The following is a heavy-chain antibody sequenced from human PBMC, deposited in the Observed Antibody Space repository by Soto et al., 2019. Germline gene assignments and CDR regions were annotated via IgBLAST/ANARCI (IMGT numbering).Heavy chain of an antibody. Sequence: WGSLRLSCAASGFTFSSYAMSWVRQAPGTGLEWVSAISGSGGSTYYAHSVKGRFTISRDNSKNTLYLQMNSLRAEDTAVYYLAKDLVSGFDYWGQGTLVTVSS. J-gene: IGHJ4*02. CDR3: AKDLVSGFDY. CDR1: GFTFSSYA. V-gene: IGHV3-23*01. D-gene: IGHD2-8*02. CDR2: ISGSGGST.